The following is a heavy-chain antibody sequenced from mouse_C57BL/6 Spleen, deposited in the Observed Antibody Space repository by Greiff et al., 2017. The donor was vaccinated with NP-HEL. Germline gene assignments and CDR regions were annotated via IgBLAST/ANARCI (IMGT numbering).Heavy chain of an antibody. J-gene: IGHJ2*01. D-gene: IGHD1-3*01. CDR1: GFNIKGDY. CDR3: TTDGSGGVKDY. CDR2: IDPENGDT. V-gene: IGHV14-4*01. Sequence: EVQLQQSGAELVRPGASVKLSCTASGFNIKGDYMHWVKQRPDQGLEWIGWIDPENGDTEYASKFKGKATITADTSSNTAYMQLSSLTSEDTAVYYCTTDGSGGVKDYWGQGTTLTVSS.